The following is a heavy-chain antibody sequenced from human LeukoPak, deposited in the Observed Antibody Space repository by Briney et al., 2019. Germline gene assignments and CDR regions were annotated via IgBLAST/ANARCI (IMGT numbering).Heavy chain of an antibody. CDR1: GFTFSSYS. CDR2: ISSSSSYI. Sequence: KTGGSLRLSCAASGFTFSSYSMNWVRQAPGKGLEWVSSISSSSSYIYYADSVKGRFTISRDNAKNSLYLQMNSLRAEDTAMYYCARDSPQRTMDYWGQGTLVTVSS. V-gene: IGHV3-21*03. D-gene: IGHD1-14*01. J-gene: IGHJ4*02. CDR3: ARDSPQRTMDY.